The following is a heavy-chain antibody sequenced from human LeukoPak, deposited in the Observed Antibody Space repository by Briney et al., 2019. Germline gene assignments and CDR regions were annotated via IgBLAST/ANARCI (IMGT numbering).Heavy chain of an antibody. D-gene: IGHD3-16*01. CDR3: ARDLGRGSYVDY. J-gene: IGHJ4*02. Sequence: QPGRSLRLSCAASGFTFSSNAIHWVRQAPGKGLEWVAMILSDGNNDYYADSVKGRFTISRDNPKNTLYLHMSSLRAEDTAVYYCARDLGRGSYVDYWGQGSLVTVCS. V-gene: IGHV3-30*03. CDR2: ILSDGNND. CDR1: GFTFSSNA.